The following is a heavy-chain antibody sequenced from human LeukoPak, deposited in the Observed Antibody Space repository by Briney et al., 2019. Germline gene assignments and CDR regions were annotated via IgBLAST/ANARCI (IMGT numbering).Heavy chain of an antibody. CDR2: IYTSGST. D-gene: IGHD1-1*01. V-gene: IGHV4-61*02. CDR1: GCSISSGSYY. Sequence: SETLSLTCTVSGCSISSGSYYWSWIRQPAGKGLEWIGRIYTSGSTNYNPSLKSRVTISVDTSKNQFSLKLSSVTAADTAVYYCARDGSTQFDYWGQGTLVTVSS. CDR3: ARDGSTQFDY. J-gene: IGHJ4*02.